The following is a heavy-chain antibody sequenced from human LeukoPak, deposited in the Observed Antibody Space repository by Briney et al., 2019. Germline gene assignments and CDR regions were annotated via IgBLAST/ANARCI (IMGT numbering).Heavy chain of an antibody. CDR2: ISSSSSYI. CDR3: ASAVDSSGYYRGDY. CDR1: GFTFSSYS. J-gene: IGHJ4*02. D-gene: IGHD3-22*01. V-gene: IGHV3-21*01. Sequence: SGGSLRLSCAASGFTFSSYSMNWVRQAPGKGLEWVSSISSSSSYIYYADSVKGRFTISRDNAKNSLYLQMNSLRAEDTAVYYCASAVDSSGYYRGDYWGQGTLVTVSS.